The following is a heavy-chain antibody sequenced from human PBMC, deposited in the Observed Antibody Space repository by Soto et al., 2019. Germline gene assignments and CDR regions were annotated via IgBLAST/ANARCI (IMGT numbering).Heavy chain of an antibody. CDR2: ISGSGGST. V-gene: IGHV3-23*01. CDR3: AKDHLGDLWFGWGAFDI. Sequence: EVQLLESGGGLVQPGGSLRLSCAASGFTFSSYAMSWVRQAPGKGLEWVSAISGSGGSTYYADSVKGRFTISRDNSKNTLYLQMNSLRAEDTAIYYCAKDHLGDLWFGWGAFDIWGQGTMVTVSS. CDR1: GFTFSSYA. J-gene: IGHJ3*02. D-gene: IGHD3-10*01.